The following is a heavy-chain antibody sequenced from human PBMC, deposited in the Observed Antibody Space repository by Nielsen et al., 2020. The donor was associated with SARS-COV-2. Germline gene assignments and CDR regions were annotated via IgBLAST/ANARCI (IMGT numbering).Heavy chain of an antibody. D-gene: IGHD6-13*01. V-gene: IGHV1-69*13. J-gene: IGHJ4*02. Sequence: SVKVSCKASGGTFSSYAISWVRQAPGQGLEWMGGIIPIFGTANYAQKFQGRVTITADESTSTAYMELSSLRSEDTAVYYCAREVGTGGSSSWHFDYWGQGTLVTVSS. CDR3: AREVGTGGSSSWHFDY. CDR2: IIPIFGTA. CDR1: GGTFSSYA.